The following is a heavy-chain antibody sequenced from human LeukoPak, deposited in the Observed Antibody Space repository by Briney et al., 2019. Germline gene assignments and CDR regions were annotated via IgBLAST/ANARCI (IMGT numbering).Heavy chain of an antibody. CDR3: ASSRYLYYFHF. Sequence: GGSLRLSCAASQYPFNDCYMSWIRQAPGTGLEWISYISSTGTVIHYADSVKGRFTISRDSAKTSLYLQMNNLRAEDTALYYCASSRYLYYFHFWGQGTQVSVSS. J-gene: IGHJ4*02. D-gene: IGHD2-15*01. CDR2: ISSTGTVI. V-gene: IGHV3-11*04. CDR1: QYPFNDCY.